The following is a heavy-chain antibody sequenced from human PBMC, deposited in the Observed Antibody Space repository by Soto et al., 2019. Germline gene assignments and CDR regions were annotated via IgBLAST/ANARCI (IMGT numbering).Heavy chain of an antibody. CDR3: VKDDGGYPSTAPH. Sequence: EVQLLESGGGLVQPGGSLRLSCAASGITISNYPMSWVRQAPGKGLDWVSGISGSGDRTYYADYAKVRFTISKDISRNSLSLQLDSMGVEDTAGYFCVKDDGGYPSTAPHWGPGTLVTVSS. J-gene: IGHJ4*02. CDR1: GITISNYP. D-gene: IGHD3-22*01. V-gene: IGHV3-23*01. CDR2: ISGSGDRT.